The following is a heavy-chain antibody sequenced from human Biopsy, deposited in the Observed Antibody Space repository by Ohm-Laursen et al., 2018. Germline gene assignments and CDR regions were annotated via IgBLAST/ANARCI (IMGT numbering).Heavy chain of an antibody. CDR1: GVSISTYY. CDR2: IYYSGST. Sequence: SDTLFLTCTVSGVSISTYYWSWIRQSPGRGLEWIAYIYYSGSTDYNPSLKSRVTISLDTSKNQFSLKLSSVTAADTAIYYCAREAIGVATAFDIWGQGTMVTVSS. J-gene: IGHJ3*02. D-gene: IGHD5-12*01. V-gene: IGHV4-59*01. CDR3: AREAIGVATAFDI.